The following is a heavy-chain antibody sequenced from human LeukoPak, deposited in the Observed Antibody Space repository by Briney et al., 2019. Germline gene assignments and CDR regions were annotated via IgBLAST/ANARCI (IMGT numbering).Heavy chain of an antibody. J-gene: IGHJ6*03. D-gene: IGHD4-11*01. V-gene: IGHV4-4*07. CDR2: IYTSGST. CDR3: ARARTTVTTVAYYYYMDV. Sequence: SETLSLTCTVSGGSISSYYWSWIRQPAGKGLEWIGRIYTSGSTNYNPSLKSRVTMSVDTSKNQFSLKLSSVTAADTAVYYCARARTTVTTVAYYYYMDVWGKGTTVTVSS. CDR1: GGSISSYY.